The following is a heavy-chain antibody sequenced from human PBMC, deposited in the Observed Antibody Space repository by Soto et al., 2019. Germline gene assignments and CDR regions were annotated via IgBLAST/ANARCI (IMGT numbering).Heavy chain of an antibody. CDR3: ARGGFTSDYGSGRERH. CDR1: GYTFTGYY. Sequence: QVQLVQSGAEVKKPGASVKVSCKASGYTFTGYYMHWVRQAPGQGLEWMGWINPNSGGTNYAQKFQGRVTMTRYTSISTAYMELSRLRSDDTAVYYCARGGFTSDYGSGRERHWGQGTLVTVSS. D-gene: IGHD3-10*01. V-gene: IGHV1-2*02. J-gene: IGHJ1*01. CDR2: INPNSGGT.